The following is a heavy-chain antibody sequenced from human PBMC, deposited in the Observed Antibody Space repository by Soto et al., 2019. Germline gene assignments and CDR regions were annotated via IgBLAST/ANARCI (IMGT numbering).Heavy chain of an antibody. CDR1: GFIFSSYD. D-gene: IGHD5-18*01. J-gene: IGHJ4*02. Sequence: EVQVLESGGGLVQPGGSLRLSCAASGFIFSSYDMSWVCQAPGKGLEWVSSISDSGSRTYYGDSVKGRFTISRDNSENTVFLQMDSLRVEDTAVYYCAIGRGYSYGSDYWGQGTLVTVSS. CDR2: ISDSGSRT. V-gene: IGHV3-23*01. CDR3: AIGRGYSYGSDY.